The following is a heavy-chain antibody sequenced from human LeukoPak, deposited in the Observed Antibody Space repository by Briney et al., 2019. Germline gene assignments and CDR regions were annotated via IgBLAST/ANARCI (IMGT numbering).Heavy chain of an antibody. CDR3: AKDWDYYDSSGYSDY. Sequence: GGSLRLSCAASGFTVSSSYVSWVRQAPGKGLEWISLIYSGGNTYYADSVKGRFTISRDNSKNTLYLQMNSLRAEDTAVYYCAKDWDYYDSSGYSDYWGQGTLVTVSS. CDR1: GFTVSSSY. CDR2: IYSGGNT. J-gene: IGHJ4*02. D-gene: IGHD3-22*01. V-gene: IGHV3-53*05.